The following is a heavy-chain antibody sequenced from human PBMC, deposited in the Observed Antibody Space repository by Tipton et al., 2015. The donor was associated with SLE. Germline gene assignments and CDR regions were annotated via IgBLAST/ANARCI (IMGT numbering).Heavy chain of an antibody. CDR3: SGETNPVRHMDV. CDR1: GGSISSYY. V-gene: IGHV4-59*01. Sequence: TLSLTCTVSGGSISSYYWSWIRQPPGKGLEWIGYIYYSGSTNYNPSLKSRVTISVDTSKNQFSLKLSSVTAADTAVYYCSGETNPVRHMDVWGKGTTVTVSS. CDR2: IYYSGST. D-gene: IGHD1-1*01. J-gene: IGHJ6*03.